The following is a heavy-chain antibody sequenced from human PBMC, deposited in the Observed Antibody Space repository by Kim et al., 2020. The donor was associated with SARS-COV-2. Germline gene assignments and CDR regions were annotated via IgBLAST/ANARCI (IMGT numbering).Heavy chain of an antibody. Sequence: SETLSLTCSVSGDSVSSGGYYWSWFRQHPGKGLEWIGYIYYSGSTYYNPSLKSRIHMSIDSSKNPLSLKASSVTAADPGVYYCAIDPFGSPYTWGQGTL. V-gene: IGHV4-31*03. CDR1: GDSVSSGGYY. J-gene: IGHJ1*01. CDR3: AIDPFGSPYT. CDR2: IYYSGST. D-gene: IGHD3-10*01.